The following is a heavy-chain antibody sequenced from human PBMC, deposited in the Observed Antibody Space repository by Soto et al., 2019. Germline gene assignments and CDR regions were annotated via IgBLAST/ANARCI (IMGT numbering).Heavy chain of an antibody. V-gene: IGHV4-34*01. Sequence: SETLSLTCAVYGGSFSGYYWSWIRQPPGKGLEWIGEINHSGSTNYNPSLKSRVTISVDTSKNQFSLKLSFVTAADTAVYYCARVWGGAFDIWGQGTMVTVSS. CDR1: GGSFSGYY. J-gene: IGHJ3*02. CDR2: INHSGST. CDR3: ARVWGGAFDI. D-gene: IGHD3-10*01.